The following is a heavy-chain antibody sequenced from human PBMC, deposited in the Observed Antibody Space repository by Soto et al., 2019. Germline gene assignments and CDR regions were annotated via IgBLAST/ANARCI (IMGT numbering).Heavy chain of an antibody. J-gene: IGHJ6*02. V-gene: IGHV4-59*01. CDR2: IYYSGST. CDR1: GGSISSYY. Sequence: SEMLSLTCTVSGGSISSYYWSWIRQPPGKGLEWIGYIYYSGSTNYNPSLKSRVTISVDTSKNQFSLKLSSVTAADTAVYYCARDLNYYYGMDVWGQGTTVTVSS. CDR3: ARDLNYYYGMDV.